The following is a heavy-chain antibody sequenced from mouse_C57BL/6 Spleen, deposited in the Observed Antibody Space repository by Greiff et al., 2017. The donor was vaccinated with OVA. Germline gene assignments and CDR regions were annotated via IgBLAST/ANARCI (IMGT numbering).Heavy chain of an antibody. CDR1: GYTFTDYY. CDR3: ARSHDGYYVV. CDR2: INPNNGGT. Sequence: EVQLQQSGPELVKPGASVKISCKASGYTFTDYYMNWVKQSHGKSLEWIGDINPNNGGTSYNQKFKGKATLTVDKSSSTAYMELRSLTSEDSAVYYCARSHDGYYVVWGTGTTVTVSS. V-gene: IGHV1-26*01. D-gene: IGHD2-3*01. J-gene: IGHJ1*03.